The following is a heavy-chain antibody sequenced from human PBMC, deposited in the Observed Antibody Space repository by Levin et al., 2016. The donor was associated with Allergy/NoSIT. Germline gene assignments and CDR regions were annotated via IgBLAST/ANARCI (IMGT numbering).Heavy chain of an antibody. J-gene: IGHJ4*02. D-gene: IGHD3-16*02. CDR1: GGSISSSSYY. CDR3: ARHSPQGYDYVWGSYRSHFDY. Sequence: SETLSLTCTVSGGSISSSSYYWGWIRQPPGKGLEWIGSIYYSGSTYYNPSLKSRVTISVDTSKNQFSLKLSSVTAADTAVYYCARHSPQGYDYVWGSYRSHFDYWGQGTLVTVSS. V-gene: IGHV4-39*01. CDR2: IYYSGST.